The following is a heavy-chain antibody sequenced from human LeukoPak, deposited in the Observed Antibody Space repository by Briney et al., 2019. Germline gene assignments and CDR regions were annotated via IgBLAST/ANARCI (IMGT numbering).Heavy chain of an antibody. J-gene: IGHJ3*02. CDR1: GFTFSSYS. V-gene: IGHV3-21*06. D-gene: IGHD3-10*01. Sequence: GGSLRLSCVASGFTFSSYSMTWVRQAPGKGLEWLSSFTSRSRSIYYADSVKGRFTISRDNAKNLLYLQMNSLRAEDTAVYYCARVPTMVRGEGAFDIWGQGTMVTVSS. CDR2: FTSRSRSI. CDR3: ARVPTMVRGEGAFDI.